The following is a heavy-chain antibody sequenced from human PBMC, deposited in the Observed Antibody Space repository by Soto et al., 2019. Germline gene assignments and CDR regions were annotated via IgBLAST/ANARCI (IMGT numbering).Heavy chain of an antibody. D-gene: IGHD6-13*01. CDR1: GFTFSSYG. CDR2: ISYDGSNK. J-gene: IGHJ4*02. V-gene: IGHV3-30*03. Sequence: QVQLVESGGGVVQPGRSLRLSCAASGFTFSSYGMHWVRQAPGKGLEWVAVISYDGSNKYYADSVKGRFTISRDNSKXXLYLQMNSLRAEDTAVYYCAIGGRSYALLLVPYDYWGQGTLVTVSS. CDR3: AIGGRSYALLLVPYDY.